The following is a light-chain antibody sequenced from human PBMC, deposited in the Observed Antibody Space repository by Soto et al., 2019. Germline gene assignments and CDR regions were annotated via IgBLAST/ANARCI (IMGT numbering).Light chain of an antibody. V-gene: IGLV2-23*01. CDR3: CLYIGATTYG. CDR1: SGFVGSFML. Sequence: QSALAQPASVSGSPGRSLTISCTGTSGFVGSFMLVSWYQKHPVKAPKVMIAEGHRRPSVVPYRFSGSTSVNSASLTISGLQADDEAGYYCCLYIGATTYGFATGTKVTVL. CDR2: EGH. J-gene: IGLJ1*01.